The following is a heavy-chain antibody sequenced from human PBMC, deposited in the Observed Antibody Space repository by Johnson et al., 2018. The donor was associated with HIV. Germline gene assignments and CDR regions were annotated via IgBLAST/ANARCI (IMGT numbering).Heavy chain of an antibody. J-gene: IGHJ3*02. CDR2: IYSGGST. V-gene: IGHV3-66*01. CDR1: GFTVSSNY. CDR3: ARVKGCSRGVGCARGAFDI. D-gene: IGHD2-8*02. Sequence: QLVESGGGLVQPGGSLRLSCAASGFTVSSNYMSWVRQAPGKGLEWVSVIYSGGSTYYAASVKGRFTISRDNAKNSLYLQMNSLRAEDTAVYYCARVKGCSRGVGCARGAFDIWGQGTMVTVSS.